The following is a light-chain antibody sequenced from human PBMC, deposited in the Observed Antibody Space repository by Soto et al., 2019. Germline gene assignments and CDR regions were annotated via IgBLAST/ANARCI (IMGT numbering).Light chain of an antibody. Sequence: EIVLTQSPGTLSLSPGERANLSCRASQSVSGNFLAWYQEKAGQAPRLLIYGASTRPTGIPDRFSGSGSGTDFTLTISRLEPEDFAVYYCQQRSNWPSITFGQGTRLEIK. J-gene: IGKJ5*01. V-gene: IGKV3D-20*02. CDR3: QQRSNWPSIT. CDR1: QSVSGNF. CDR2: GAS.